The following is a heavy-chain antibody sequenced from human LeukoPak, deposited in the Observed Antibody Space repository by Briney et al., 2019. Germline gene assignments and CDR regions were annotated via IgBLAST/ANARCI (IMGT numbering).Heavy chain of an antibody. Sequence: SVKVSSKASGGTFSSYAISWVRQAPGQGLEWMGGIIPIFGTANYAQKFQGRVTITADESTSTAYMELSSLRSEDTAVYYCAREYRQQLPRLAGYYFDYWGQGTLVTVSS. CDR2: IIPIFGTA. J-gene: IGHJ4*02. CDR3: AREYRQQLPRLAGYYFDY. D-gene: IGHD6-13*01. CDR1: GGTFSSYA. V-gene: IGHV1-69*13.